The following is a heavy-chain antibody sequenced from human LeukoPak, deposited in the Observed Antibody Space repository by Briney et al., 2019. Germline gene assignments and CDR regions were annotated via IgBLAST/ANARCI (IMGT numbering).Heavy chain of an antibody. Sequence: SETLSLTCTVSGGSISSHYCSWIRYSPQNGMEWIGYVYYTVSTFYNPSLKSRVTMSINMSMNQFSLNLRAVTAADTAVYYCARLGYEVDAAVVAAYHYYGMDVWGQGNTVTVSS. J-gene: IGHJ6*02. CDR1: GGSISSHY. V-gene: IGHV4-59*11. CDR2: VYYTVST. CDR3: ARLGYEVDAAVVAAYHYYGMDV. D-gene: IGHD5-18*01.